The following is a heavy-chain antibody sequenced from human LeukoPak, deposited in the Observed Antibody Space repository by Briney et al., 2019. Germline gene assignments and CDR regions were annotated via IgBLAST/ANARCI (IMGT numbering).Heavy chain of an antibody. J-gene: IGHJ4*02. V-gene: IGHV3-9*01. CDR1: GFTFDDYA. D-gene: IGHD3-16*01. CDR2: ISWNSGSI. Sequence: PGRSLRLSCAASGFTFDDYAMHWVRQAPGKGLEWVSGISWNSGSIGYADSVKGRFTISRDNAKNSLYLQMNSLRAEDTALYYCAKDRLATYYDYVWGRGQAPGTLDYWDQGTLVTVSS. CDR3: AKDRLATYYDYVWGRGQAPGTLDY.